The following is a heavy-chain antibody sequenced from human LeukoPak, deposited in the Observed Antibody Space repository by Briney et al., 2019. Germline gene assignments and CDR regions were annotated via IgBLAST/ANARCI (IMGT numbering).Heavy chain of an antibody. D-gene: IGHD3-10*01. V-gene: IGHV3-30*04. CDR2: ISYDGGDK. Sequence: GGSLRLSCAASGFTFSSYAMHWVRQAPGKGLQWVAVISYDGGDKYYANSVKGRFTISRDNSKNTLYLQMNSLRPDETAVYYCARVRVRAVIITYYYYGMDVWGQGTTVTVSS. CDR3: ARVRVRAVIITYYYYGMDV. J-gene: IGHJ6*02. CDR1: GFTFSSYA.